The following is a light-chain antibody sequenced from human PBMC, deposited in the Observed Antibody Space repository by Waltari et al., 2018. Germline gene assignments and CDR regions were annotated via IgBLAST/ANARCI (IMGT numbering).Light chain of an antibody. J-gene: IGKJ2*01. Sequence: ENVLTQSPGTVSLSPGERATLSCRASQSLTTTSLAWYQAKPGQAPRLLIYGASSRAAGVPKRFSGSGSGTEFTLIISSVAPEDFAVFYCQHHDNLLFTFGQGTKLEIK. CDR1: QSLTTTS. CDR3: QHHDNLLFT. CDR2: GAS. V-gene: IGKV3-20*01.